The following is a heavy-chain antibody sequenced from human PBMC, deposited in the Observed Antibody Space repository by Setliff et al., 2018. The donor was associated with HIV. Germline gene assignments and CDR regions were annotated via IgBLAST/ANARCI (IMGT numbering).Heavy chain of an antibody. Sequence: PGESLKISCQGSGFNFNTDWIVWVRQIPGKGLEWMGSIFPGDSDTRYSPSFEDQVTISVDKSVSTAYLQWRSLKTSDTAFYYGASLRGDYVGQYYYYMDIWGKGTTVTVSS. D-gene: IGHD4-17*01. CDR1: GFNFNTDW. V-gene: IGHV5-51*01. CDR2: IFPGDSDT. J-gene: IGHJ6*03. CDR3: ASLRGDYVGQYYYYMDI.